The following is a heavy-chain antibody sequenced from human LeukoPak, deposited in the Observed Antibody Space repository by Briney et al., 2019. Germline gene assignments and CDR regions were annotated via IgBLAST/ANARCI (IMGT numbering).Heavy chain of an antibody. CDR3: ARGRTGYHLLPTKKHYDYYYMDV. Sequence: SETLSLTCTVSGGSISSSSYYWGWIRQPPGKGLEWIGSIYYSGSTYYNPSLKSRVTISVDTSKNQFSLKLTSVTAADTAVYYCARGRTGYHLLPTKKHYDYYYMDVWGKGTTVTVSS. D-gene: IGHD2-2*01. J-gene: IGHJ6*03. CDR2: IYYSGST. CDR1: GGSISSSSYY. V-gene: IGHV4-39*01.